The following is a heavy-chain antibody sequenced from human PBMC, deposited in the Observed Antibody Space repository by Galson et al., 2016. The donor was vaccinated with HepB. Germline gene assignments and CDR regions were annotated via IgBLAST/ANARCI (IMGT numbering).Heavy chain of an antibody. J-gene: IGHJ4*02. CDR2: IIILFGTI. CDR3: AAPPLGFPLWYRFEH. Sequence: SVKVSCKASGDTFSNFNIAWVRQAPGQGLEWMGGIIILFGTIDVAQNFKGRVTITADESTSTAYLEVSSLRSEDTAVYYCAAPPLGFPLWYRFEHWGQGTLVTVSS. D-gene: IGHD3-3*01. CDR1: GDTFSNFN. V-gene: IGHV1-69*13.